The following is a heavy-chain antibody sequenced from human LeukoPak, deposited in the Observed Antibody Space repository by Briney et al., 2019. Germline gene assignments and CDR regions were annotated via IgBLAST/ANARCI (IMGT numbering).Heavy chain of an antibody. CDR1: GFTFSSYG. CDR3: ARAGLCWGYSYGCFDY. V-gene: IGHV3-33*01. J-gene: IGHJ4*02. D-gene: IGHD5-18*01. Sequence: PGRSLRLSCAASGFTFSSYGMHWVRQAPGKGLEWGAIIWYDGSNKYYADSVKGRFTISRDNSKNTLYLQMNSLRAEDTAVYYCARAGLCWGYSYGCFDYWGQGTLVTVSS. CDR2: IWYDGSNK.